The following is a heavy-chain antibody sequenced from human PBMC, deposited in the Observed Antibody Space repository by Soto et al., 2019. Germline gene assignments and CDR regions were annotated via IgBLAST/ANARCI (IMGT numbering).Heavy chain of an antibody. CDR2: IIPIFGAA. V-gene: IGHV1-69*01. Sequence: SVKGSCKASGGTFSSYAIGWVRQAPGQWLELMGGIIPIFGAANYAQKFQGRVTSTADQSTSTAYMELRSLRSEDTAVYYCARVFCADIVATIPLTFWFDPWGQGTLVTSPQ. CDR3: ARVFCADIVATIPLTFWFDP. D-gene: IGHD5-12*01. J-gene: IGHJ5*02. CDR1: GGTFSSYA.